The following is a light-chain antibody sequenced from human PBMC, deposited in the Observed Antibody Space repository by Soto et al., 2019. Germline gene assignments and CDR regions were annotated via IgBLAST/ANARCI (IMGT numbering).Light chain of an antibody. J-gene: IGKJ4*01. Sequence: EIVLKQSPGTLSLSPGERATLSCRASQSVNNYLAWYQQKPGQPPRLLIYDAIYRATGIPARFSDSGSGTDFTLTISSLEAEDFGVYYCQQRGNWPWLTFGGGTRVEIK. CDR3: QQRGNWPWLT. V-gene: IGKV3-11*01. CDR1: QSVNNY. CDR2: DAI.